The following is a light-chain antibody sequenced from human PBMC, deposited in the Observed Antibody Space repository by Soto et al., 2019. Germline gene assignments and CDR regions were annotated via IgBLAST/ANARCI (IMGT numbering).Light chain of an antibody. CDR1: QSISTW. Sequence: GDRVPITCRASQSISTWLAWYQQKPGRVPNLLIYDVSNLESGVPSRFSGSGSGTEFTLTISSLQPDDFATYYCQQYQSYWTFGQGTKVDIK. J-gene: IGKJ1*01. CDR2: DVS. V-gene: IGKV1-5*01. CDR3: QQYQSYWT.